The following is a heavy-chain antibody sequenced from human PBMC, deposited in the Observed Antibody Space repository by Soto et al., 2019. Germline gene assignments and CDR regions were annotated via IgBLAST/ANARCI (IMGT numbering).Heavy chain of an antibody. Sequence: SGPTLVNPTQTLTLTCTFSGFSLSTSGVGVGWIRQPPGKALEWLALIYWDDDKRYSPSLKSRLTITKDTSKNQVVLTMTNMDPVDTATYYCAHRRLYSSSQGIGIDYWGQGTLVTVSS. CDR3: AHRRLYSSSQGIGIDY. CDR2: IYWDDDK. D-gene: IGHD6-13*01. J-gene: IGHJ4*02. V-gene: IGHV2-5*02. CDR1: GFSLSTSGVG.